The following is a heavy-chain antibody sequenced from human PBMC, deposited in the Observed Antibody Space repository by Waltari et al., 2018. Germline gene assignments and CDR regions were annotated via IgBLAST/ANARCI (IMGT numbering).Heavy chain of an antibody. CDR3: ARPTYCSSTSCPWYFDY. J-gene: IGHJ4*02. V-gene: IGHV1-2*02. CDR2: INPNSGGT. D-gene: IGHD2-2*01. Sequence: QVQLVHSGAEVKKPGASVKVSCKASGYTFTGYYMHWVRQAPGQGLEWMGWINPNSGGTNYAQKFQGRVTMTRDTSISTAYMELSRLRSDDTAVYYCARPTYCSSTSCPWYFDYWGQGTLVTVSS. CDR1: GYTFTGYY.